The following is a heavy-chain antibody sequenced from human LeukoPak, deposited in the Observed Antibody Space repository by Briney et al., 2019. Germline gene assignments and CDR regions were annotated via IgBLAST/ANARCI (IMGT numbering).Heavy chain of an antibody. Sequence: SGGSLRLSCAASGFTFSSYAMHWVRQAPGKGLEWVAVISYDGSNKYYADSAKGRFTISRDNSKNTLYLQMNSLRAEDTAVYYCARGRREADYWGQGTLVTVSS. CDR2: ISYDGSNK. CDR3: ARGRREADY. J-gene: IGHJ4*02. V-gene: IGHV3-30-3*01. D-gene: IGHD1-14*01. CDR1: GFTFSSYA.